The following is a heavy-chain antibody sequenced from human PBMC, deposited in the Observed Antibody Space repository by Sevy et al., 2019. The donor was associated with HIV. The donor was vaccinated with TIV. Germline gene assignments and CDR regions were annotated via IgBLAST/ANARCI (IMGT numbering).Heavy chain of an antibody. V-gene: IGHV3-74*01. Sequence: GGSLRLSCAASGFTFSSYWMHWVRQAPGKGLVWVSRINSDGSSTSYADSVKGRFTISRDNAKNTLYLQMNSLRAEDTAVYYCAGDSSSSWYGGGMDVWGQGTTVTVSS. D-gene: IGHD6-13*01. CDR3: AGDSSSSWYGGGMDV. J-gene: IGHJ6*02. CDR1: GFTFSSYW. CDR2: INSDGSST.